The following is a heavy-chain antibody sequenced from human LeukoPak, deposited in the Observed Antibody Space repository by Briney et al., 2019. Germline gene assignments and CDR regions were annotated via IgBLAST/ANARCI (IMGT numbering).Heavy chain of an antibody. D-gene: IGHD3-22*01. Sequence: TGGSLRLSCAASGFTFSVYGMHWVRQAPGKGLEWVAVVSYDGSDKYYSDSVEGRFSISRDNSKNTVYLQISSLRAEDTAVYFCAKDWNYYDTSVPFYYYYMEVWGKGTTVTVSS. V-gene: IGHV3-30*18. J-gene: IGHJ6*03. CDR3: AKDWNYYDTSVPFYYYYMEV. CDR2: VSYDGSDK. CDR1: GFTFSVYG.